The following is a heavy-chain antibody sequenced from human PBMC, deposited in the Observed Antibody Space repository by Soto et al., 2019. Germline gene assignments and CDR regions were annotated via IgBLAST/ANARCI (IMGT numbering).Heavy chain of an antibody. CDR2: IYYSGST. Sequence: SETLSLTCTVSGGSISSGDYYWSWIRQPPGKGLEWIGYIYYSGSTYYNPSLKSRVTISVDTSKNQFSLKLSSVTAADTAVYYCARITDFNSEPITDFWCQGTLVTVSS. D-gene: IGHD1-1*01. J-gene: IGHJ4*02. CDR1: GGSISSGDYY. V-gene: IGHV4-30-4*01. CDR3: ARITDFNSEPITDF.